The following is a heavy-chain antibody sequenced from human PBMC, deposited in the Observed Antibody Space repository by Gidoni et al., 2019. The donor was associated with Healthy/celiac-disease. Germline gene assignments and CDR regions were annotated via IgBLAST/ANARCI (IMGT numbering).Heavy chain of an antibody. J-gene: IGHJ4*02. D-gene: IGHD5-12*01. Sequence: EVQLVESGGGLVQPGRSLRLSCTASGFTFGDYAMSWVRQAPGKGLECVGFIRSKAYGGTTEYAASVKGRFTISRDDSKSIAYLQMNSLKTEDTAVYYCTREVNRDGYNYPFDYWVQGTLVTVSS. CDR2: IRSKAYGGTT. V-gene: IGHV3-49*04. CDR3: TREVNRDGYNYPFDY. CDR1: GFTFGDYA.